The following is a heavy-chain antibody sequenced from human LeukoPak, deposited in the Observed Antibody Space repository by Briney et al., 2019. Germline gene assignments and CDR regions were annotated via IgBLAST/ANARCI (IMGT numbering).Heavy chain of an antibody. CDR1: GGSISNNNYY. CDR3: ARNRAKTPDY. V-gene: IGHV4-39*01. J-gene: IGHJ4*02. CDR2: IFYRGTT. Sequence: SETLSLTCTVSGGSISNNNYYWGWIRQPPGKGLEWIGTIFYRGTTYYNPSLKSRVTISVDTSKNQFSLKLSSVTAADTAVYYCARNRAKTPDYWGQGTLVTVSS.